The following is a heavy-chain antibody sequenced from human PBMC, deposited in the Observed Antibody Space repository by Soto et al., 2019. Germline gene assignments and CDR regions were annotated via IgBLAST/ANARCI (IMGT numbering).Heavy chain of an antibody. CDR2: MNPNSGNT. V-gene: IGHV1-8*01. CDR1: GYTFTSYD. CDR3: ARGPELYDYVWGSYRLDVVDQAVDY. J-gene: IGHJ4*02. D-gene: IGHD3-16*02. Sequence: QVQLVQSGAEVKKPGASVKVSCKASGYTFTSYDINWVRQATGQGLEWMGWMNPNSGNTGYAQKFQGRVTMTRNTSISTAYMELSSLRSEDTAVYYCARGPELYDYVWGSYRLDVVDQAVDYWGQGTLVTVSS.